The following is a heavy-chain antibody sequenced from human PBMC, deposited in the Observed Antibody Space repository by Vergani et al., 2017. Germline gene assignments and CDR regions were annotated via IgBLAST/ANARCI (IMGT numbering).Heavy chain of an antibody. CDR3: AKDLGTSSGGGWFDP. V-gene: IGHV3-9*02. J-gene: IGHJ5*02. D-gene: IGHD6-6*01. CDR2: ISWNSNSI. CDR1: GFTSAGYA. Sequence: VQLVESGGGVVQPGRSLRLSCAASGFTSAGYAMHWVRQAPGKGLEWVSGISWNSNSIGYADSVKGRFTISRDNAKNSLYLQMNSLRAEDTALYYCAKDLGTSSGGGWFDPWGQGTLVTVSS.